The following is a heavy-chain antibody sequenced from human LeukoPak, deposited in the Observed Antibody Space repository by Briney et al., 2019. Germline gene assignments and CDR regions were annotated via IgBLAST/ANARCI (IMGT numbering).Heavy chain of an antibody. V-gene: IGHV4-59*01. CDR2: IYYSGST. Sequence: PSETLSLTCTVSGGSISSYYWSWIRKPPGRGLEYIGFIYYSGSTKYNPSLKSRVANSVDTSKNQFYLKLNSVTAADTAVYYCARGSESGYSFDNWGQGTLVTVSS. CDR1: GGSISSYY. CDR3: ARGSESGYSFDN. J-gene: IGHJ4*02. D-gene: IGHD5-12*01.